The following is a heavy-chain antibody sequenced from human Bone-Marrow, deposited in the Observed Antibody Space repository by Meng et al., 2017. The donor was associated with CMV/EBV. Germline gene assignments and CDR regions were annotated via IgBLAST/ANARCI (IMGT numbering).Heavy chain of an antibody. CDR3: ARDYYHN. V-gene: IGHV3-30-3*01. D-gene: IGHD3-9*01. CDR1: GFTFSSYA. Sequence: QGELVESGGCVVQPGRSLRLSCADSGFTFSSYAMPWVRQAPGKGLEWVAVISYDGSNKYYADSVKGRFTISRDNSKNTLYLQMNSLRAEDTAVYYCARDYYHNWGQGTLVTVSS. CDR2: ISYDGSNK. J-gene: IGHJ4*02.